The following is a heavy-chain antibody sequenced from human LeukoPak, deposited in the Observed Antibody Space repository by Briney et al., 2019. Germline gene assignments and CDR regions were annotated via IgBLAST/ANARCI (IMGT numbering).Heavy chain of an antibody. CDR2: MNPNSGNT. J-gene: IGHJ5*02. CDR3: ARGGGYSYGYYRFDP. V-gene: IGHV1-8*01. D-gene: IGHD5-18*01. Sequence: ASVKVPCKASGYTFTSYDINWVRQATGQGLEWMGWMNPNSGNTGYAQKFQGRVTMTRNTSISTAYMELSSLRSEDTAVYYCARGGGYSYGYYRFDPWGQGTLVTVSS. CDR1: GYTFTSYD.